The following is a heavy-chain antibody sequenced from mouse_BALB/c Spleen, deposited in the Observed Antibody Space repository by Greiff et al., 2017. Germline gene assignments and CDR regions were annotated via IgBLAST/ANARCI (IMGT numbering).Heavy chain of an antibody. V-gene: IGHV10-1*02. CDR2: IRSKSNNYAT. J-gene: IGHJ3*01. CDR3: VRHGGYYGSSFAY. Sequence: EVMLVESGGGLVQPKGSLKLSCAASGFTFNTYAMNWVRQAPGKGLEWVARIRSKSNNYATYYADSVKDRFTISRDDSQSMLYLQMNNLKTEDTAMYYCVRHGGYYGSSFAYWGQGTLVTVSA. D-gene: IGHD1-2*01. CDR1: GFTFNTYA.